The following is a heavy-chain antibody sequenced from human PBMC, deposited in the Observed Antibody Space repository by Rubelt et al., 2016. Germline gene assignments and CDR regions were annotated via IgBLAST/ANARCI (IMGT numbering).Heavy chain of an antibody. CDR2: IHWDDDT. CDR3: AHRGGSVTSYSS. CDR1: GFSLSTNGVG. V-gene: IGHV2-5*02. D-gene: IGHD3-10*01. Sequence: QITLKESGPTLVKPTQTLTLTCTFSGFSLSTNGVGVAWIRQPPVKALEWLALIHWDDDTRYSPSLQTRLTVTKDTATNQVLLTMTNMDPVDTAAYYCAHRGGSVTSYSSWGQGTLVTVSS. J-gene: IGHJ5*02.